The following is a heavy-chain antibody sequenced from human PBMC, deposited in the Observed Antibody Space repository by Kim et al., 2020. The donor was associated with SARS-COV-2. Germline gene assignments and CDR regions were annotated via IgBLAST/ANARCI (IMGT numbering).Heavy chain of an antibody. V-gene: IGHV1-69*04. D-gene: IGHD3-22*01. CDR3: ARDSGTMIVVDQFDY. J-gene: IGHJ4*02. Sequence: QKFQGRVTITADKSTSTAYMELSSLRSEDTAVYYCARDSGTMIVVDQFDYWGQGTLVTVSS.